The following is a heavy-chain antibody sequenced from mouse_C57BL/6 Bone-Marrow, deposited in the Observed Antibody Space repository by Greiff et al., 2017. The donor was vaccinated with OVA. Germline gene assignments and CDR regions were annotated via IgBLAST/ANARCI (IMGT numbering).Heavy chain of an antibody. J-gene: IGHJ1*03. CDR3: ARRGGLRRGYFDV. Sequence: VQLQESGAELVRPGTSVKMSCKASGYTFTNYWIGWAKQRPGHGLEGIGDIYPGGGYTNYNEKFKGKATLTADKSSSTAYMQFSSLTSEDSAIYYCARRGGLRRGYFDVWGTGTTVTVSS. D-gene: IGHD2-2*01. CDR1: GYTFTNYW. V-gene: IGHV1-63*01. CDR2: IYPGGGYT.